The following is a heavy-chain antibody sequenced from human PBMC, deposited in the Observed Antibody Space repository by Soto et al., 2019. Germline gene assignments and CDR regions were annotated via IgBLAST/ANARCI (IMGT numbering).Heavy chain of an antibody. Sequence: PRGSLKISCKGSGYSFTSYWIGWVRQMPGKGLEWMGIIYPGDSDTRYSPSFQGQVTISADKSISTAYLRWSSLKGSDTAMCDCARLGEPPPPRTCFAPWRQGPLVTVSS. CDR2: IYPGDSDT. J-gene: IGHJ5*02. CDR3: ARLGEPPPPRTCFAP. CDR1: GYSFTSYW. D-gene: IGHD3-16*01. V-gene: IGHV5-51*01.